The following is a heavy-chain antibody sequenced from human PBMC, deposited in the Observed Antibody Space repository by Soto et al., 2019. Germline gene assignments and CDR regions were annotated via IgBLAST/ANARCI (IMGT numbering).Heavy chain of an antibody. V-gene: IGHV1-18*04. Sequence: QVPLVQSGAEVKKPGASVKVSCKASGYTFTNYGISWVRQAPGQGLEWMGWISTNTGHTDYARNHRGRVTMTTDASTTTAYMELRSLTSDDTAVYFCARDEYRQVDHWGQWTLFTDSS. CDR3: ARDEYRQVDH. CDR1: GYTFTNYG. J-gene: IGHJ5*02. D-gene: IGHD3-16*02. CDR2: ISTNTGHT.